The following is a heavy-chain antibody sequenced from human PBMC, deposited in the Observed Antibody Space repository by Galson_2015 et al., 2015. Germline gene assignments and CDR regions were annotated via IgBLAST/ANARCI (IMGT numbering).Heavy chain of an antibody. CDR1: GFTVSSNY. Sequence: SLRLSCAASGFTVSSNYMSWVRQAPGKGLEWVSVIYSGGSTYYADSVKGRFTISRDNSKNTLYLQMNSLRAEDTAVYYCARGRPAATYYYYYYMDVWGKGTTVTVSS. J-gene: IGHJ6*03. V-gene: IGHV3-53*01. D-gene: IGHD2-2*01. CDR2: IYSGGST. CDR3: ARGRPAATYYYYYYMDV.